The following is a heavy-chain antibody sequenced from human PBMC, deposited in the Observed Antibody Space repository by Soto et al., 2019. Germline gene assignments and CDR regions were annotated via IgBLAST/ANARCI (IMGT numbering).Heavy chain of an antibody. CDR3: AHTRSITYYGGGGDFDY. D-gene: IGHD3-10*01. V-gene: IGHV2-5*02. CDR2: IYWDDEK. J-gene: IGHJ4*02. CDR1: GFSLTNSGVG. Sequence: QITLKESGPTLVKPTQTLTLTCSFSGFSLTNSGVGVGWIRQPPGKALEWLAFIYWDDEKHYRPSLQSRLTVPKDTAKDQVVLTMTNMDPVDTATYYFAHTRSITYYGGGGDFDYWGQGTLVIVSS.